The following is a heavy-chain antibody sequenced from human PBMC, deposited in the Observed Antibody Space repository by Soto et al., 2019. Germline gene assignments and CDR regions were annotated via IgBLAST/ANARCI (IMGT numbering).Heavy chain of an antibody. V-gene: IGHV1-69*08. CDR3: AREQTSDSSGLYYFDY. J-gene: IGHJ4*02. CDR2: IIPILGIA. D-gene: IGHD3-22*01. Sequence: QVQLVQSGAEVKKPGSSVKVSCKASGGTFSSYTISWVRQAPGQGLEWMGRIIPILGIANYAQKFQGRVTITADKSTSTAYMELSSLRSEDTAVYYCAREQTSDSSGLYYFDYWGQGTLVTVSS. CDR1: GGTFSSYT.